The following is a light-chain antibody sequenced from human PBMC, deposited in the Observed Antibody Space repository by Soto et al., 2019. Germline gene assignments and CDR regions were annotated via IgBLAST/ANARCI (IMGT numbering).Light chain of an antibody. J-gene: IGKJ1*01. CDR2: AAS. Sequence: DSEMRQSPSSPSACVGARITTTCRASQSISSWLAWYQQKPGKAPKLLIYAASTLQRGVPSRFSGSGSGTDFTLTISSLQPEDFATYYCQQSYSVPRTFGQGGKADIK. CDR1: QSISSW. CDR3: QQSYSVPRT. V-gene: IGKV1-39*01.